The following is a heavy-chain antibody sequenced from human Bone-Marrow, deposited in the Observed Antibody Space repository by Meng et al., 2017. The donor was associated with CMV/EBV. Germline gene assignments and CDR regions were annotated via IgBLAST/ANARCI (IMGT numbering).Heavy chain of an antibody. Sequence: SVKVSCKASGGTFSSYTISWVRQAPGQGLEWMGRIIPILGIANYAQKFQGRVTITADKSTSTAYMELSSLRSEDTAVYYCARRYSSSSEFDPWGQGTLVTVPS. CDR2: IIPILGIA. D-gene: IGHD6-6*01. V-gene: IGHV1-69*02. CDR1: GGTFSSYT. CDR3: ARRYSSSSEFDP. J-gene: IGHJ5*02.